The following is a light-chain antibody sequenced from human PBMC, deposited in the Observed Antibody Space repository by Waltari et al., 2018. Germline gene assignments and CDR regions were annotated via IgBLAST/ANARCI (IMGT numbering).Light chain of an antibody. CDR1: QSIMYSSNNQNF. CDR3: QQYFVTPFT. J-gene: IGKJ3*01. Sequence: DLEMTQSPDSLAVSLGEGATIHCKSSQSIMYSSNNQNFLAWYQKKPGHPPKLVIYWASTRQSGVPDRFTGSWSGTDFTLTISSLQAEDVAVYYCQQYFVTPFTFGPGTRVEIK. CDR2: WAS. V-gene: IGKV4-1*01.